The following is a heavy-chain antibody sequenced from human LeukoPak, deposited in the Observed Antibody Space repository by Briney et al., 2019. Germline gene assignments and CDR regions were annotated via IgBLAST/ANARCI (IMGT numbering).Heavy chain of an antibody. J-gene: IGHJ5*02. D-gene: IGHD2-15*01. CDR3: AFAATHSHWFDP. V-gene: IGHV4-59*12. CDR2: IYYSGST. CDR1: GGSISSYY. Sequence: SETLSLTCTVSGGSISSYYWSWIRQPPGKGLEWIGYIYYSGSTNYNPSLKSRVTISVDTSKNQFSLKLSSVTAADTAVYYCAFAATHSHWFDPWGQGTLVTVSS.